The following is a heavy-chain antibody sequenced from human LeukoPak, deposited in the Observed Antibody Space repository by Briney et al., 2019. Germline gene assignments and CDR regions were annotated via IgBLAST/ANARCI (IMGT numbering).Heavy chain of an antibody. CDR3: AQQIDYYDSSGYLNWFDP. CDR2: INHSGST. Sequence: SETLSLTCAVYGGSFSGYYWSWIRQPPGKGLEWIGEINHSGSTYYNPSLKSRVTISVDTSKNQFSLKLSSVTAADTAVYYCAQQIDYYDSSGYLNWFDPWGQGTLVTVSS. D-gene: IGHD3-22*01. J-gene: IGHJ5*02. CDR1: GGSFSGYY. V-gene: IGHV4-34*01.